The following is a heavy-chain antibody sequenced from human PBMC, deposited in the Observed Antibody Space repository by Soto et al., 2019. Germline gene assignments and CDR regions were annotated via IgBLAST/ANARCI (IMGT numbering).Heavy chain of an antibody. D-gene: IGHD5-12*01. CDR2: INHSGST. J-gene: IGHJ6*02. V-gene: IGHV4-34*01. Sequence: QVQLQQWGAGLLKPSETLSLTCAVYGGSFSGYYWSWIRQPPGKGLEWIGEINHSGSTNYNPSLKSRVTISVDTSKNQFSLKLSSVTAADTAVYYCARELGMATLYGMDVWGQGTTVTVSS. CDR3: ARELGMATLYGMDV. CDR1: GGSFSGYY.